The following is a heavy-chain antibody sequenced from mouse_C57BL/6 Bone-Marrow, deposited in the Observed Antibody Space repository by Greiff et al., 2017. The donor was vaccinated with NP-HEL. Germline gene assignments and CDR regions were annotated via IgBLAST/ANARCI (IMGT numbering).Heavy chain of an antibody. CDR2: ISNLAYSI. J-gene: IGHJ4*01. V-gene: IGHV5-15*01. D-gene: IGHD1-1*01. CDR3: ARKDYGSNYYAMDY. CDR1: GFTFSDYG. Sequence: EVKVVESGGGLVQPGGSLKLSCAASGFTFSDYGMAWVRQAPRKGPEWVAFISNLAYSIYYADTVTGRFTISRENAKNTLYLEMSSLRSEDTAMYYCARKDYGSNYYAMDYWGQGTSVTVSS.